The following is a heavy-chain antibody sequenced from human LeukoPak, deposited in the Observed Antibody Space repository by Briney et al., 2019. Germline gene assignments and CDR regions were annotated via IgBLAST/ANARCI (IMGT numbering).Heavy chain of an antibody. CDR2: ISAYNGNT. CDR3: ARDTPHLHYDYVWGSYRYTLDY. CDR1: GYTLTSYG. V-gene: IGHV1-18*01. Sequence: ASVKVSCKASGYTLTSYGISWVRQAPGQGREWMGWISAYNGNTKYAQKLLGRVTMTTDTSTSTAYMELRSLRSDDTAVYYCARDTPHLHYDYVWGSYRYTLDYWGQGTLVTVSS. J-gene: IGHJ4*02. D-gene: IGHD3-16*02.